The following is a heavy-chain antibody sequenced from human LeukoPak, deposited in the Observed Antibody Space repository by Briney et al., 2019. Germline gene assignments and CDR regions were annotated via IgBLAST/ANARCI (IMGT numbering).Heavy chain of an antibody. Sequence: ASVKVSCKASGYTFTSYAMHWVRQAPGQRLEWMGWINAGNGNTKYSQKFQGRVTMTTDTSTSTAYMELRSLRSDDTAVYYCARGLSGSYHGGFDYWGQGTLVTVSS. J-gene: IGHJ4*02. CDR1: GYTFTSYA. CDR3: ARGLSGSYHGGFDY. D-gene: IGHD1-26*01. V-gene: IGHV1-3*01. CDR2: INAGNGNT.